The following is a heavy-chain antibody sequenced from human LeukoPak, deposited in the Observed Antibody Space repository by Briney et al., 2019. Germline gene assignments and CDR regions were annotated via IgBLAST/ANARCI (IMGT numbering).Heavy chain of an antibody. V-gene: IGHV1-18*01. CDR3: ARATSSIAARFVDY. CDR1: GYIFTRYG. J-gene: IGHJ4*02. CDR2: ISAYNGNT. D-gene: IGHD6-6*01. Sequence: ASVTVSFKASGYIFTRYGISSVRQAPGQGLEGMGWISAYNGNTNYEQKLQGRDTMITDTYTSTAYMELRSLRSDDTAVYYCARATSSIAARFVDYWGQGTLVTVSS.